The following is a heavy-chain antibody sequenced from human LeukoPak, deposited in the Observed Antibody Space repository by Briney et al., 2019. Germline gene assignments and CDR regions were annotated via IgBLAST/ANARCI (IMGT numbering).Heavy chain of an antibody. D-gene: IGHD3-10*01. J-gene: IGHJ5*02. Sequence: SVKVSCKASGGTFSTYAVSWVRQAPGQGLEWMGGIIPIFGKADYAQKFQDRVTITADESTSTAYMELSSLRSEDTAVYYCARGVTWFGELDWFDPWGQGTLVTVSS. CDR1: GGTFSTYA. CDR2: IIPIFGKA. CDR3: ARGVTWFGELDWFDP. V-gene: IGHV1-69*13.